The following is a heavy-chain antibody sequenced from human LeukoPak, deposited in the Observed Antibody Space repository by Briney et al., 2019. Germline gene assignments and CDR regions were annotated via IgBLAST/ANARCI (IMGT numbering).Heavy chain of an antibody. Sequence: SETLSLTCTVSGGSISSGGYYWSWIRQHPGKGLEWIGYIYYSGSTYYNPSLKSRVTISVDTSKNQFSLKLSSVTAADTAVYYCARLFDHWFDPWGQGTLVTVSS. D-gene: IGHD3-3*01. CDR3: ARLFDHWFDP. CDR2: IYYSGST. CDR1: GGSISSGGYY. J-gene: IGHJ5*02. V-gene: IGHV4-31*03.